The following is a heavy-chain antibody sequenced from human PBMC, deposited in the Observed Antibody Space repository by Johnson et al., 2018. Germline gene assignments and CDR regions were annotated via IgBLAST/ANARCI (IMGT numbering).Heavy chain of an antibody. CDR3: ARENYETGSSFLEAFDI. CDR1: GFTFRNYG. CDR2: VSWDGSVQ. Sequence: VQLVESGGGVVQPGRSLRLSCAASGFTFRNYGMNWVRQAPGKGLEWVAVVSWDGSVQRYVDSVKGRFTISRDNSKSTMYLQMNSLRTDDSAVYYCARENYETGSSFLEAFDIWGQGTTVTVSS. J-gene: IGHJ3*02. V-gene: IGHV3-30*03. D-gene: IGHD2-2*01.